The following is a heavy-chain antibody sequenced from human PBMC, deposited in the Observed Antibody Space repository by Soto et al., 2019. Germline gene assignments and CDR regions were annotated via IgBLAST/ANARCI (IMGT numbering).Heavy chain of an antibody. V-gene: IGHV1-8*01. CDR1: GYTLTTYD. J-gene: IGHJ6*02. CDR2: MNPNSGNT. Sequence: GFPVKGACKASGYTLTTYDINWVRQDTRQGLEWMGWMNPNSGNTAYAQKFQGRVTMTTSTSINTAFMALSSLRSEDTAVYYCARGAETSRWYYNCVMGVWGRGTTVTV. CDR3: ARGAETSRWYYNCVMGV. D-gene: IGHD6-19*01.